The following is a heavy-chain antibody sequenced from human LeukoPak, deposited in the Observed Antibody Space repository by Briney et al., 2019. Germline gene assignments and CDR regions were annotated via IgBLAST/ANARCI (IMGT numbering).Heavy chain of an antibody. V-gene: IGHV7-4-1*02. J-gene: IGHJ4*02. CDR1: GYTFTSYA. D-gene: IGHD3-22*01. CDR2: INTNTGNP. CDR3: ARGSSTLYYYDSSGNDLGY. Sequence: ASVKVSCKASGYTFTSYAMNWVRQAPGQGLEWMGWINTNTGNPTYAQGFTGRFVFSLDTSVSTAYLQISSLKAEDTAVYYCARGSSTLYYYDSSGNDLGYWGQGTLVTVSS.